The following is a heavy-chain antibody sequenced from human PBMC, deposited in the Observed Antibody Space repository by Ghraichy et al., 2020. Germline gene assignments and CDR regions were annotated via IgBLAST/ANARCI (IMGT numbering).Heavy chain of an antibody. V-gene: IGHV4-59*12. CDR3: AGGPYSNTWYYSDY. Sequence: SETLSLTCTVSGGSISSNYWSWIRQPPGKGLEWIGYIYHSGSTNYNPSLKSRVTISVDTSNNQFSLKLSSVTAADTAVYYCAGGPYSNTWYYSDYRGQGTLVTVSS. CDR2: IYHSGST. CDR1: GGSISSNY. J-gene: IGHJ4*02. D-gene: IGHD6-13*01.